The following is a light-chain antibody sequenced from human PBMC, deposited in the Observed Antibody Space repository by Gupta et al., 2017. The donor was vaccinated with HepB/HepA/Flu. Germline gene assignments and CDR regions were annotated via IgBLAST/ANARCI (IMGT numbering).Light chain of an antibody. J-gene: IGLJ1*01. CDR2: EVS. Sequence: QSALTQPASVAGSPGQSITISCTGTNRDVGNYNFVSWYQHHPGKAPKVIIYEVSKWPSGVSNRFSGSKSGNTASLTISGLQTEDEGDYYCCSYAVGRTFAFGTGTKVTVL. V-gene: IGLV2-23*02. CDR1: NRDVGNYNF. CDR3: CSYAVGRTFA.